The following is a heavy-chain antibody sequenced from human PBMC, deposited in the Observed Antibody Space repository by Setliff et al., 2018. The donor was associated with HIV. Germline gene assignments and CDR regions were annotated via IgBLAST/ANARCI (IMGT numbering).Heavy chain of an antibody. CDR3: ATNREQLTMTYYYYYMDV. V-gene: IGHV1-69*13. J-gene: IGHJ6*03. Sequence: SVKVSCKASGGTFSSYAINWVRRAPGQGPEWMGAIIPIFGTTKYAQRFQGRVTITADASTSTAYMELSSLRSEDTAVYYCATNREQLTMTYYYYYMDVWGKGTTVTVSS. D-gene: IGHD6-13*01. CDR1: GGTFSSYA. CDR2: IIPIFGTT.